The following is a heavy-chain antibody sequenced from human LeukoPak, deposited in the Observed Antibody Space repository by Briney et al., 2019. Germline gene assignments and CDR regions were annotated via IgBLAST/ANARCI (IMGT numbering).Heavy chain of an antibody. CDR2: INPNSGGT. CDR3: ARVAAAGTSWFDP. J-gene: IGHJ5*02. D-gene: IGHD6-13*01. Sequence: GASVKVSCTASGYTFTGYYMHWVRQAPGQGLEWMGWINPNSGGTNYAQKFQGRVTMTRDTSISTAYMELSRLRSDDTAVYYCARVAAAGTSWFDPWGQGTLVTVSS. CDR1: GYTFTGYY. V-gene: IGHV1-2*02.